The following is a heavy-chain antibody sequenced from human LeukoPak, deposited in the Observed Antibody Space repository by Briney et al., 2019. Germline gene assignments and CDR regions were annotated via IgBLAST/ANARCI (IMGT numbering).Heavy chain of an antibody. D-gene: IGHD2-15*01. J-gene: IGHJ6*03. Sequence: KPSETLSLTCTVSGVSISSYYWSWIRQSAGKGLEWIGRIHTSGSTYYNPSPKSRVTMSVDTSKNQFSLKLSSVTAADTAVYYCARSVEGYCRGGSCYFYSYYMDVWGKGTTVTVSS. CDR3: ARSVEGYCRGGSCYFYSYYMDV. CDR1: GVSISSYY. V-gene: IGHV4-4*07. CDR2: IHTSGST.